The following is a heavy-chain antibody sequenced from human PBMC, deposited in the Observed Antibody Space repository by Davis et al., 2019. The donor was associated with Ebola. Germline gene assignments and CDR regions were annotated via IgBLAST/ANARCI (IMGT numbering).Heavy chain of an antibody. J-gene: IGHJ4*02. CDR3: ARSRDDYVWGSYRSAIQDTYYFDY. CDR1: GYSISSGYY. V-gene: IGHV4-38-2*02. D-gene: IGHD3-16*02. Sequence: MPSETLSLTCTVSGYSISSGYYWGWIRQPPGKGLEWIGSTYHSGSTNYNPSLKSRVTISVDTSKNQFSLKLTSVTAADTAVYFCARSRDDYVWGSYRSAIQDTYYFDYWGQGTLVTVSS. CDR2: TYHSGST.